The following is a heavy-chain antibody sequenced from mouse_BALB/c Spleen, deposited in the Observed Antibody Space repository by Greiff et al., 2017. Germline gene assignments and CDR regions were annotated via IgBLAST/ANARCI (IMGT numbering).Heavy chain of an antibody. CDR1: GYSFTGYY. J-gene: IGHJ4*01. Sequence: LVKTGASVKISCKASGYSFTGYYMHWVKQSPGKSLEWIGYISCYNGATSYNQKFNGKATFTVDTSSSTAYMQFNSLTSEDSAVYYCARDRVCTAVETNAMDYWGQGTSVTVSS. D-gene: IGHD2-1*01. V-gene: IGHV1S34*01. CDR3: ARDRVCTAVETNAMDY. CDR2: ISCYNGAT.